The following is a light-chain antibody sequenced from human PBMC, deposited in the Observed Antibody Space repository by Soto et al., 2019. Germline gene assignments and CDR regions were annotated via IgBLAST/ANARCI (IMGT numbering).Light chain of an antibody. Sequence: DIQVTQSPASLSASVGDSVTITCRTNQGIRDEVAWYQQKPGKAPQRLIYSGFNLQSGVPSRFSGRGSGTEFTLTINSLQPEDFATYYCQQSYSTFRTFGQGTKVEIK. CDR1: QGIRDE. CDR3: QQSYSTFRT. J-gene: IGKJ1*01. V-gene: IGKV1-17*01. CDR2: SGF.